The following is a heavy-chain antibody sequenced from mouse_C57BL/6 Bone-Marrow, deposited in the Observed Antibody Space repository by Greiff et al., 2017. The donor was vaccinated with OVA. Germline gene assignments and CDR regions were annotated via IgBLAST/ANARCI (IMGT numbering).Heavy chain of an antibody. CDR2: ISYDGSN. CDR3: ARDDGSFDY. Sequence: EVKLMESGPGLVKPSQSLSLTCSVTGYSITSGYYWNWIRQFPGNKLEWMGYISYDGSNNYNPSLKNRISITRDTSKNQFFLKFNSVTTEDTATYYCARDDGSFDYWGQGTTLTVSA. CDR1: GYSITSGYY. J-gene: IGHJ2*01. V-gene: IGHV3-6*01. D-gene: IGHD1-1*01.